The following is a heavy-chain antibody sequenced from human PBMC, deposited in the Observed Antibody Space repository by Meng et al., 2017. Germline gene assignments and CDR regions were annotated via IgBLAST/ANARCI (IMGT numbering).Heavy chain of an antibody. CDR1: GFRVPDAW. D-gene: IGHD6-13*01. V-gene: IGHV3-15*01. J-gene: IGHJ4*02. Sequence: GGVGGVLGKRRGPFRLSCVGLGFRVPDAWGGWVGRAPGKGLEWVGRINSNSDGGTTDYAAPVKGRFTISRDDSKNTLYLQMNSLITEDTAVYFCATGAAAADHWGQGTLVTVSS. CDR2: INSNSDGGTT. CDR3: ATGAAAADH.